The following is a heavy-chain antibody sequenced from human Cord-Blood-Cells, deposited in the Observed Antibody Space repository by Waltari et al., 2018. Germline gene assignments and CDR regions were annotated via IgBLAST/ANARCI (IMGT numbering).Heavy chain of an antibody. CDR2: INPNSGGT. CDR3: ARDLEIEYSSSYNWFDP. CDR1: GYTFTGYY. J-gene: IGHJ5*02. D-gene: IGHD6-6*01. V-gene: IGHV1-2*02. Sequence: QVQLVQSGTEVKKPGASVKVSCKASGYTFTGYYMHWVRQAPGQGLEWMGWINPNSGGTNHAQKFQGRVTMTRDTSISTAYMELSRLRSDDTAVYYCARDLEIEYSSSYNWFDPWGQGTLVTVSS.